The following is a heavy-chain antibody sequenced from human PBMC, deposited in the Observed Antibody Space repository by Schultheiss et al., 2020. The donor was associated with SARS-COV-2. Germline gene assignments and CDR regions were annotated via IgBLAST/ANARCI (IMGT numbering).Heavy chain of an antibody. CDR3: AKDRYCGGGSCYVEN. CDR1: GFTFQSYA. V-gene: IGHV3-23*01. CDR2: ISGSGSTT. Sequence: GESLKISCAASGFTFQSYAMSWVRQAPGKGLEWVSSISGSGSTTYYADAVMGRFSISRDNSKNTLYLQMNSLRAEDTALYYCAKDRYCGGGSCYVENWGQGTLVTVSS. D-gene: IGHD2-15*01. J-gene: IGHJ4*02.